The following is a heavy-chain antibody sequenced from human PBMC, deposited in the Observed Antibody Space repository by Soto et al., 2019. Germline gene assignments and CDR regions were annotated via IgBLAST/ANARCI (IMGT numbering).Heavy chain of an antibody. V-gene: IGHV1-69*13. D-gene: IGHD3-3*01. CDR1: GGTFSSYA. CDR3: ARVGYYDFWSGYAPPYYYGMDV. Sequence: GASVKVSCKASGGTFSSYAITWVRQAPGQGLEWMGGIVPLFGTANYAQKFQGRVTITADESTSTAYMELSSLRSEDTAVYYCARVGYYDFWSGYAPPYYYGMDVWGQGTTVTVSS. CDR2: IVPLFGTA. J-gene: IGHJ6*02.